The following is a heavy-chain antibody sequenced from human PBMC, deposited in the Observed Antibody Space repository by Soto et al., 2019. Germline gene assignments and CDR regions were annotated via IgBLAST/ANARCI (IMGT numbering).Heavy chain of an antibody. Sequence: EVELVESGGGLVQPGGFLRLSCAASGFTVSSNYMSWVRQAPGKGLEWVSVIYSGGSTYYADSVKGRFTISRHNSKNTLYLQMNSLRAEDTAVYYCARVGYSSGWYGGYYFDYWGQGTLVTVSS. CDR3: ARVGYSSGWYGGYYFDY. CDR1: GFTVSSNY. V-gene: IGHV3-53*04. J-gene: IGHJ4*02. D-gene: IGHD6-19*01. CDR2: IYSGGST.